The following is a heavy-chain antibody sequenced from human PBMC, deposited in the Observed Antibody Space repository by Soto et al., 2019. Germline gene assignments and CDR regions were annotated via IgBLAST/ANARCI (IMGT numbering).Heavy chain of an antibody. CDR2: INHSGST. CDR3: AGGRGRQQLVMSYYYGMDV. J-gene: IGHJ6*02. Sequence: QVQLQQWGAELLKPSETLSLTCAVYGGSFSGYYWSWIRQPPGKGLEWIGEINHSGSTNYNPSLKSRVTISVDTSKNQFSLNLSSVTAADTAVYYCAGGRGRQQLVMSYYYGMDVWGQGTTVTVSS. D-gene: IGHD6-13*01. CDR1: GGSFSGYY. V-gene: IGHV4-34*01.